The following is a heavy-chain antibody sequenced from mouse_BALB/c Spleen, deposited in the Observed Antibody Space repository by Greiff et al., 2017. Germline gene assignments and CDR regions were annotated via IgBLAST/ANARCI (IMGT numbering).Heavy chain of an antibody. Sequence: EVKVVESGGGLVQPGGSRKLSCAASGFTFSSFGMHWVRQAPEKGLEWVAYISSGSSTIYYADTVKGRFTISRDNPKNTLFLQMTSLRSEDTAMYYCARGGNYETWFAYWGQGTLVTVSA. V-gene: IGHV5-17*02. D-gene: IGHD2-1*01. CDR1: GFTFSSFG. CDR2: ISSGSSTI. CDR3: ARGGNYETWFAY. J-gene: IGHJ3*01.